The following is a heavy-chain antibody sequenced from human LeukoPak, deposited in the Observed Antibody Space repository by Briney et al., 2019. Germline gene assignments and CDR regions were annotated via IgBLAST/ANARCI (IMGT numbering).Heavy chain of an antibody. Sequence: PSETLSLTCAVYGGSFSGYYWSWIRQPPGKGLEWIGEINHSGSTNYNPSLKSRVTISVDTSKSQFSLRLTSVTAADTAVYYCVRHVRFLEWLSSYYFDYWGQGTLVTVSS. CDR1: GGSFSGYY. J-gene: IGHJ4*02. D-gene: IGHD3-3*01. V-gene: IGHV4-34*01. CDR3: VRHVRFLEWLSSYYFDY. CDR2: INHSGST.